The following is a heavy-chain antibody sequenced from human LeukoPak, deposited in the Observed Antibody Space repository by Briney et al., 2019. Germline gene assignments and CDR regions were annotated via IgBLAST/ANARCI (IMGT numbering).Heavy chain of an antibody. D-gene: IGHD4-23*01. V-gene: IGHV4-4*07. J-gene: IGHJ4*02. CDR1: GGSINSYY. CDR3: ARGGKATVVTM. Sequence: KPSETLSLTCTVSGGSINSYYWSWIRQPAGKGLEWIGRIYSSGSTNYNPSLKSRVSMSVDTSKNQFSLELTSVTAADTAVYYCARGGKATVVTMWGQGILVTVSS. CDR2: IYSSGST.